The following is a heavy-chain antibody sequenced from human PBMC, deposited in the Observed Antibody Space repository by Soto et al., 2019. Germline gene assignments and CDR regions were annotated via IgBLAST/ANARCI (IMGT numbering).Heavy chain of an antibody. CDR1: GGSISNFY. V-gene: IGHV4-59*08. Sequence: PSETLSLTCTVSGGSISNFYWSWIRQPPGKGLEWIGYIYYSGNTNYNRSLKSRVTISIDTSKNQFSLKLTSVTAADTAFYYCARSPMTVGYGRIWFDPWGQGTLVTVSS. CDR2: IYYSGNT. CDR3: ARSPMTVGYGRIWFDP. D-gene: IGHD5-12*01. J-gene: IGHJ5*02.